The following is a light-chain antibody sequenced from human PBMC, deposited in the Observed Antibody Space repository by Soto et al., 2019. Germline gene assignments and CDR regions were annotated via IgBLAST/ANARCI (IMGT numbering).Light chain of an antibody. CDR1: QSVTTN. J-gene: IGKJ4*01. Sequence: EVVMTQSPATLSVSPGERVTFSCRASQSVTTNLAWYQHKPGQSPRLFISGASTGASGIPPRFSGSGSGTEFTLTIDRLQSADFAVYYCQQYDRWPVTFGGGTKVEIK. CDR2: GAS. CDR3: QQYDRWPVT. V-gene: IGKV3-15*01.